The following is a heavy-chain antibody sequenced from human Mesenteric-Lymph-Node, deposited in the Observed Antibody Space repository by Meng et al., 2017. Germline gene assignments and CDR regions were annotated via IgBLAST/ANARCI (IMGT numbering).Heavy chain of an antibody. J-gene: IGHJ4*02. CDR2: VVYSGTT. D-gene: IGHD1-14*01. CDR1: GGSISSGGYY. V-gene: IGHV4-30-2*03. Sequence: HLQESGPGLVKPSQTLSLTGTVSGGSISSGGYYWSWIRQHPGKGLEWIGSVVYSGTTYYTSSLKSRVSISVDTSKNQFSLKLSSVTAADTAVYYCARHHHSPTFDYWGQGTLVTVSS. CDR3: ARHHHSPTFDY.